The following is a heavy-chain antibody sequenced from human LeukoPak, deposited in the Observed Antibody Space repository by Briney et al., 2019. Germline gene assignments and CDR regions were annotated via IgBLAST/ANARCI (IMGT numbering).Heavy chain of an antibody. D-gene: IGHD1-26*01. V-gene: IGHV3-9*01. CDR2: ISWNSGSI. J-gene: IGHJ4*02. Sequence: GGSLRLSCAASGFTFDDYAMHWVRQAPGKGLEWVSGISWNSGSIGYADSVKGRFTISRDNAKNSLYLQMNSQRAEDTALYYCAKDGGGSYYDYWGQGTLVNVSS. CDR3: AKDGGGSYYDY. CDR1: GFTFDDYA.